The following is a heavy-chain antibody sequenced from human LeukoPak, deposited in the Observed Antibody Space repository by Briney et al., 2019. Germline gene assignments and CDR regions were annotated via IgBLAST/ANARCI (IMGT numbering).Heavy chain of an antibody. D-gene: IGHD3-9*01. Sequence: ASVKVSCKASGYTFTSYDINWVRQATGQGLEWMGWMNPNSGNTGYAQKFQGRVTMTRNTSISTAYMELSSLRSEDTAVYYCAGGAGYYNGFGYWGQGTLVTVSS. V-gene: IGHV1-8*01. CDR3: AGGAGYYNGFGY. CDR1: GYTFTSYD. CDR2: MNPNSGNT. J-gene: IGHJ4*02.